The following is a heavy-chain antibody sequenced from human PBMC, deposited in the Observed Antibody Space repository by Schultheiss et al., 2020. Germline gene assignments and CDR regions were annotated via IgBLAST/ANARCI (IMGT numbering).Heavy chain of an antibody. CDR2: ISSSSSTI. Sequence: GGSLRLSCAASGFTFSSYAMHWVRQAPGKGLEWVSSISSSSSTIYYADSVKGRFTISRDNAKNSLYLQMNSLRAEDTAVYYCARDDGQRDIVLMVYAPYYYYGMDVWGQGTTVTVSS. CDR1: GFTFSSYA. V-gene: IGHV3-48*01. D-gene: IGHD2-8*01. J-gene: IGHJ6*02. CDR3: ARDDGQRDIVLMVYAPYYYYGMDV.